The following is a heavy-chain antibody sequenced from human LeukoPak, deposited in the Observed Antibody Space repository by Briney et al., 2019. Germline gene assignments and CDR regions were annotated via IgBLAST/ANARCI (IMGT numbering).Heavy chain of an antibody. V-gene: IGHV1-2*02. CDR1: GYTVTGYY. D-gene: IGHD1-14*01. CDR3: AREGYGIKYYFDY. J-gene: IGHJ4*02. CDR2: INPNSGGT. Sequence: ASVKLSCKASGYTVTGYYMHWGRQAPGQGREWMGWINPNSGGTNYAQKFQGRVTMTRDTSISTAYMELSRLRSDDTAVYYCAREGYGIKYYFDYWGQGTLVTVSS.